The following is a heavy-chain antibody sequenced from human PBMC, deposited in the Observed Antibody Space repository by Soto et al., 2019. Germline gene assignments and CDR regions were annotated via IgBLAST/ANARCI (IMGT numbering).Heavy chain of an antibody. CDR3: APGRYDSPANGMDG. CDR2: ISPRTGSA. J-gene: IGHJ6*04. V-gene: IGHV1-2*02. CDR1: GYTFTYYY. D-gene: IGHD5-12*01. Sequence: ASVKVSCKASGYTFTYYYIHWVRQAPGQGLEWMGWISPRTGSANFAQRFQGRVSMTRDTSITTAYMELRRLKSDDTAVYYCAPGRYDSPANGMDGWGKGTTVT.